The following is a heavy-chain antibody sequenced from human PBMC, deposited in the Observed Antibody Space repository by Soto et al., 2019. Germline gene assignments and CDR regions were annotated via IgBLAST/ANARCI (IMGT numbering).Heavy chain of an antibody. D-gene: IGHD1-26*01. Sequence: QVQLVQSGAEVKKPGSSVKVSCKASGGTFSSYAISWVRQAPGQGLEWMGGIIPIFGTANYAQKFQGRVTITAYEATSKAYMELSSMRSEDTAVYYCARGPRGGIGDWYVDLWGRGTLVTVSS. CDR1: GGTFSSYA. CDR2: IIPIFGTA. J-gene: IGHJ2*01. V-gene: IGHV1-69*12. CDR3: ARGPRGGIGDWYVDL.